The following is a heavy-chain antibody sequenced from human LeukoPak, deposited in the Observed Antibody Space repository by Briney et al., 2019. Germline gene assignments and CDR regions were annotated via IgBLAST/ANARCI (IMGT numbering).Heavy chain of an antibody. CDR3: ARGKAARPNDAFDI. D-gene: IGHD6-6*01. V-gene: IGHV3-64*01. CDR2: ISSNGGST. Sequence: PVGSLRLSCAASGFTFSSYAMHWVRQAPGKGLEYVSAISSNGGSTYYANSVKGRFTISRDNSKNTLYLQMGSLRAEDMAVYYCARGKAARPNDAFDIWGQGTMVTVSS. J-gene: IGHJ3*02. CDR1: GFTFSSYA.